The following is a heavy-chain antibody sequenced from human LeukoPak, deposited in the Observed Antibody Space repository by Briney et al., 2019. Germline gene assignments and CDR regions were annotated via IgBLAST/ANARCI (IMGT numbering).Heavy chain of an antibody. V-gene: IGHV3-48*03. D-gene: IGHD3-10*01. CDR2: ISSSGSTI. CDR1: GFTFSSSE. CDR3: ARDRAGVFDN. J-gene: IGHJ3*02. Sequence: GGSLRLSCAASGFTFSSSEMNWVRQAPGKGLEWVSYISSSGSTIYYADSVKGRFTISRDNAKNSLYLQMNRLRAEDTAVYYCARDRAGVFDNWGQGTMVTVSS.